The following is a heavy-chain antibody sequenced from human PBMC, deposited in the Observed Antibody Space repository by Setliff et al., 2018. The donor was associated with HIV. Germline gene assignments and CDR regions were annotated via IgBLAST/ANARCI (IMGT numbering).Heavy chain of an antibody. CDR3: ARFRGQKYYFDY. CDR2: ISSGGGTI. J-gene: IGHJ4*02. V-gene: IGHV3-48*03. CDR1: GFTFSSYE. Sequence: SLRLSCTASGFTFSSYEMSWVRHAPGKGLEWVSYISSGGGTIYYADSVTGRFTISRDNAKNSLYLQMNSLRAEDTAVYYCARFRGQKYYFDYWGQGTLVTVSS.